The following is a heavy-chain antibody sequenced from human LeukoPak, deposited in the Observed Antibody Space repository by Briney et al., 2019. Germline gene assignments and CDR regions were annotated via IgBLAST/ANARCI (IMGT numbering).Heavy chain of an antibody. V-gene: IGHV3-21*01. D-gene: IGHD5-24*01. CDR1: GFSFSSYS. Sequence: PGGSLRLSCAASGFSFSSYSMNWVRQAPGKGLEWVSSISGGSSYIYYADSVKGRFTISRDNAKNSLFLQMNSLRAEDTAVYYCSRVDENGYNFAWGQGTLVTVSS. J-gene: IGHJ5*02. CDR3: SRVDENGYNFA. CDR2: ISGGSSYI.